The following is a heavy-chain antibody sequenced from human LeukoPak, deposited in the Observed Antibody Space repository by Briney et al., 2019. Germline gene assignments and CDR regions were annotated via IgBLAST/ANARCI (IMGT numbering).Heavy chain of an antibody. CDR2: IDPSGGGT. J-gene: IGHJ6*02. CDR3: ARDGEPAVPGGAYFYGMDV. D-gene: IGHD6-19*01. CDR1: GYTFTSYY. V-gene: IGHV1-46*01. Sequence: ASVKVSCKASGYTFTSYYMHWIRQAPGQGLEWMGIIDPSGGGTSYAQKFQGRVTMTGDTSTSTVYMELSSLTSDDTAVYYCARDGEPAVPGGAYFYGMDVWGQGTTVTVSS.